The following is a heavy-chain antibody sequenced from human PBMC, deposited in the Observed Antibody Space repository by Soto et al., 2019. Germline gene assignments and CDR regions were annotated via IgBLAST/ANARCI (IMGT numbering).Heavy chain of an antibody. Sequence: QVQLQESGPGLVKPSETLSLTCTVSGGSISSYYWNWIRQPPGKGLEWIGYIYYSGGTNYNPSLKSPVTISVDTSKNQFSMKLSSVTAADTAVYYCAREGTTVDSYYYYGMDVWGQGTTVTVSS. CDR3: AREGTTVDSYYYYGMDV. CDR1: GGSISSYY. D-gene: IGHD1-1*01. CDR2: IYYSGGT. V-gene: IGHV4-59*01. J-gene: IGHJ6*02.